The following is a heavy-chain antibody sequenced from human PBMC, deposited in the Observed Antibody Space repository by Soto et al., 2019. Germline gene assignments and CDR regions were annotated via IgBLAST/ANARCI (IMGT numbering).Heavy chain of an antibody. J-gene: IGHJ4*02. CDR1: GGTFSSYA. V-gene: IGHV1-69*12. Sequence: QVQLVQSGAEVKKPGSSVKVSCKASGGTFSSYAISWVRQAPGQGLEWMGGIIPIFGTADYAQKFQGRVTITADESTSTGNMELSSLRSEDTAVYYWASHYDSSGYYCRGLDYWGQGTLVTVSS. CDR2: IIPIFGTA. CDR3: ASHYDSSGYYCRGLDY. D-gene: IGHD3-22*01.